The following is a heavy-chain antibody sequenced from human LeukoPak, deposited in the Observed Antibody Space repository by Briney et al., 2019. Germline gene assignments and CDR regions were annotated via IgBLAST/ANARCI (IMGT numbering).Heavy chain of an antibody. Sequence: PGGSLRLSCAASGFTFSSYAMAWVRQAPGKGLEWVSGVSGSGGRTDYSDSVRGRFTLSSENSDNTVNLQSNSLRAEDTALYYCAKVRRRDSKSPGDARVDYWGQGTLVTVSS. V-gene: IGHV3-23*01. J-gene: IGHJ4*02. CDR3: AKVRRRDSKSPGDARVDY. CDR2: VSGSGGRT. CDR1: GFTFSSYA.